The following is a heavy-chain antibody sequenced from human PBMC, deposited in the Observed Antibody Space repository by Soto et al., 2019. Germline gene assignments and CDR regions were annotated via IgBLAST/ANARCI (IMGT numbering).Heavy chain of an antibody. D-gene: IGHD3-10*01. CDR3: ARYTSRGEYDY. CDR2: INVYNGNT. V-gene: IGHV1-18*01. CDR1: GYTFTSYG. Sequence: QVQLVQSGAEVKKPGASVKVSCKASGYTFTSYGIRWVRQAPGQGLEWMGWINVYNGNTTYAPKLQGRVTMTTDTSTSTAYLEMRSLRSDDTAVYFCARYTSRGEYDYWGQGTLVNVSS. J-gene: IGHJ4*02.